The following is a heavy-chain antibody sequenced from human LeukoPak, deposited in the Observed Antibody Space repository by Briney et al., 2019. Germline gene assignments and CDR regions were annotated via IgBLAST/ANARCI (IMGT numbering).Heavy chain of an antibody. Sequence: GASVKVSCKASGYTFTGYYMHWVRQAPGQGLEWMGRINPNSGGTNYAQKFQGRVTMTRDTSISTAYMELSRLRSDDTAVYYCARARYYGSGSLDYWGQGTLVTVSS. CDR2: INPNSGGT. D-gene: IGHD3-10*01. CDR3: ARARYYGSGSLDY. J-gene: IGHJ4*02. V-gene: IGHV1-2*06. CDR1: GYTFTGYY.